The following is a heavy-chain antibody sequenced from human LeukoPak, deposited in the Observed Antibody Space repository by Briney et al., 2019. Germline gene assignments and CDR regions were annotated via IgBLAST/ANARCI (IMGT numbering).Heavy chain of an antibody. CDR2: IRQDGDTK. CDR1: GFTFSSYW. Sequence: GGSLRLSCAASGFTFSSYWMNWARQAPGKGLEWVANIRQDGDTKYYVDSVKGRFTISRDNALNSLYLQMNSLRAEDTAIYYCARSLPYGTTWYGRSDFWGQGTLVTVSS. J-gene: IGHJ4*02. V-gene: IGHV3-7*03. CDR3: ARSLPYGTTWYGRSDF. D-gene: IGHD6-13*01.